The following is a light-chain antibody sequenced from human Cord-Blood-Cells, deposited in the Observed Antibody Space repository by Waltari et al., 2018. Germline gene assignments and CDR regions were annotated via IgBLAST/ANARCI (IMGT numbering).Light chain of an antibody. CDR3: QQYNNWPPLT. V-gene: IGKV3-15*01. CDR2: GAS. J-gene: IGKJ4*01. Sequence: ASQSVSSNLAWYQQKPGQAPRLLIYGASNRATGIPAMFSGSGSGTEFPLTISSLQSEDFAVYYCQQYNNWPPLTFGGGTKVEIK. CDR1: QSVSSN.